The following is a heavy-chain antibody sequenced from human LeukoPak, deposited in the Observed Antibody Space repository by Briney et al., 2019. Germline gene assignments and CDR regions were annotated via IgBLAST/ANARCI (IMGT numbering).Heavy chain of an antibody. D-gene: IGHD2-15*01. J-gene: IGHJ4*02. CDR1: GGSISSVDYY. CDR3: ARESDPSGQDY. V-gene: IGHV4-30-4*01. CDR2: IYNDGST. Sequence: SQTLSLTCTVSGGSISSVDYYWSWIRQPPGKGLEWIGYIYNDGSTSYNPSLKSRVSLSVDTSKNHFSLKLTSVTAADTAFYYCARESDPSGQDYWGQGTLVTVTS.